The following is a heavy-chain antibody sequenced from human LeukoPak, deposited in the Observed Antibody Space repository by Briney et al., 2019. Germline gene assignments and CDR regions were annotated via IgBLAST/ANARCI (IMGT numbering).Heavy chain of an antibody. CDR2: INHSGST. CDR3: ARKFHSGYYNGSGSSPNWFDP. CDR1: GGSFSGYY. V-gene: IGHV4-34*01. Sequence: SETLSLTCAVYGGSFSGYYWSWIRQPPGKGLEWIGEINHSGSTNYNPSLKSRVTISVDTSKNQFSLKLSSVTAADTAVYYCARKFHSGYYNGSGSSPNWFDPWGQGTLVTVSS. J-gene: IGHJ5*02. D-gene: IGHD3-10*01.